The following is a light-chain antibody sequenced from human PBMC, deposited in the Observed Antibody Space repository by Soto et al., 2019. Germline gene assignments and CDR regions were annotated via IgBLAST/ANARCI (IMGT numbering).Light chain of an antibody. CDR2: RNN. J-gene: IGLJ1*01. Sequence: QSALTQPPSASGTPGQRVTISCSGSSSNIGSNYVYWYQQLPGTAPKLLIYRNNQRPPGVPDRFSGSKSGTSASLAISGLRSEDEADYYCAAWDDSLSGYVFGTGTKVTV. V-gene: IGLV1-47*01. CDR3: AAWDDSLSGYV. CDR1: SSNIGSNY.